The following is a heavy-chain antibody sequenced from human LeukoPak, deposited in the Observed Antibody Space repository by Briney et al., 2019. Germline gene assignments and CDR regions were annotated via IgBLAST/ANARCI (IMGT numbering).Heavy chain of an antibody. CDR3: AKGSNRGVATIDY. CDR1: RFTFSTYG. D-gene: IGHD5-12*01. Sequence: PGRSLRLSCAASRFTFSTYGMHWVRQAPGKGLDWVAVISYDGSDKYYAASVKGRFTISRDNSKNTLFLQMNSLRAEDTAVYYCAKGSNRGVATIDYWGQGTLVTVSS. J-gene: IGHJ4*02. V-gene: IGHV3-30*18. CDR2: ISYDGSDK.